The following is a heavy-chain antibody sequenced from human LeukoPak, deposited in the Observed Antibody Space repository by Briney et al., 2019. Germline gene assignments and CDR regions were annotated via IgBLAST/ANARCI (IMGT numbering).Heavy chain of an antibody. CDR2: ISAYNGNT. CDR1: GYNFTTYD. V-gene: IGHV1-18*01. Sequence: GASVWVSCKASGYNFTTYDITWVRQAPGQGLECMGWISAYNGNTNYVQKLQGRVTMTTDTSTSTAYMDLTCLRSDDTAVYYCGRDRHSSQWLAPRGIDYWGQGTLVTVSS. CDR3: GRDRHSSQWLAPRGIDY. D-gene: IGHD6-19*01. J-gene: IGHJ4*02.